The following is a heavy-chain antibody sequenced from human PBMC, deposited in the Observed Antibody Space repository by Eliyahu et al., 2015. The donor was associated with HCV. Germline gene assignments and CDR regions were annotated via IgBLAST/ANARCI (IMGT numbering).Heavy chain of an antibody. D-gene: IGHD6-13*01. J-gene: IGHJ6*02. CDR1: GXSISSXXX. CDR3: ARAGAEGRVGAAGHTFYYYYGLDV. V-gene: IGHV4-4*02. Sequence: QVQLQESGPGLVKPSGTXSLTCAVSGXSISSXXXWXWVRQRPGKGLEWIGEIYXSGSTNSXPSLKSRVIISVDKSLNQFSLKLRSVTAADTAVYYCARAGAEGRVGAAGHTFYYYYGLDVWGQGTTVTVSS. CDR2: IYXSGST.